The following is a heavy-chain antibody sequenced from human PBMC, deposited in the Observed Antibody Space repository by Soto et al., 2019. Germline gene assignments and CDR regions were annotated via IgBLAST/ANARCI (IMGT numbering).Heavy chain of an antibody. Sequence: QVKLVQSGAEVKKPGASVKVSCKASGYNSMRYGFTWVRQAPGQGLEWMGWINVDNGEKKYPQKIQGRVNMTTDTSTNTIYIELRCLRCDGKALYSYREWISEEYSDRFHPRGQGTLVPVSS. J-gene: IGHJ5*02. D-gene: IGHD3-16*01. CDR3: REWISEEYSDRFHP. CDR2: INVDNGEK. V-gene: IGHV1-18*04. CDR1: GYNSMRYG.